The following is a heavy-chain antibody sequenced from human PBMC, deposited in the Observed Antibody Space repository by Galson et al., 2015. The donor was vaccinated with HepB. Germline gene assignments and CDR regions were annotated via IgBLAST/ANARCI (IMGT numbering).Heavy chain of an antibody. V-gene: IGHV3-53*01. D-gene: IGHD2-15*01. J-gene: IGHJ4*02. Sequence: SLRLSCAASGFTVSSNYMSWVRQAPGKGLEWVSVIYSGGSTYYADSVKGRFTISRDNSKNTLYLQMNSLRAEDTAVYYCARDLGCSGGSCFYFDYWGQGTLVTVSS. CDR1: GFTVSSNY. CDR3: ARDLGCSGGSCFYFDY. CDR2: IYSGGST.